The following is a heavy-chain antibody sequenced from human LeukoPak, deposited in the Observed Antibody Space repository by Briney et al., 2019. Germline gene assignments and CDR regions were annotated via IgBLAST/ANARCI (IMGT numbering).Heavy chain of an antibody. V-gene: IGHV4-59*01. CDR2: IYYSGST. J-gene: IGHJ4*02. D-gene: IGHD5-18*01. Sequence: PSETLSLTCTVSGGSLSSYYWSWIRQPPGKGLEWIGSIYYSGSTDYNPSLKSRVTISVDTSKNQFSLKLSSVTAADTAVYYCARGRIARLPYFDYWGQGTLVTVSS. CDR3: ARGRIARLPYFDY. CDR1: GGSLSSYY.